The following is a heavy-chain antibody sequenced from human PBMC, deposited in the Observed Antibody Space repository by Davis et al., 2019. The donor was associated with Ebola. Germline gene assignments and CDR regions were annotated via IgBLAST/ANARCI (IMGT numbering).Heavy chain of an antibody. CDR2: ISYDGSNK. D-gene: IGHD2-21*01. Sequence: PGGSLRLSCAASRITFSSYAMHWVRPAPGKGLEWVAVISYDGSNKYYADSVKGRFTISRDNSKNTLYLQMNSLRAEDTAVYYCARDRGGDGSHLDYWGQGTLVTVSS. J-gene: IGHJ4*02. V-gene: IGHV3-30-3*01. CDR3: ARDRGGDGSHLDY. CDR1: RITFSSYA.